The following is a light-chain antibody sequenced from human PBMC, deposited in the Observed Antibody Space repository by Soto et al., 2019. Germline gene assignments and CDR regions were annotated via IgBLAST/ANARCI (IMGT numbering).Light chain of an antibody. CDR1: QSISSR. V-gene: IGKV1-5*03. J-gene: IGKJ1*01. Sequence: DIQMTQSPSTLSAYVGDRVTITCRASQSISSRLAWYQQKPGTAPKLLFYKASSLESGVRSRFSGSGSRTEFTLTISSLQPDDFAAYYCQQYNSYSRTFGQGPKVEMK. CDR3: QQYNSYSRT. CDR2: KAS.